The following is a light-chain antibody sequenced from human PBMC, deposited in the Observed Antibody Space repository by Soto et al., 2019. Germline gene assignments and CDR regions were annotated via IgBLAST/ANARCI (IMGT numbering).Light chain of an antibody. V-gene: IGKV1D-16*01. CDR3: QQYNSYPLT. CDR2: GAS. CDR1: QFISNW. Sequence: DIQMIQSPSSLSASVGDRVTITCLASQFISNWLAWYQQKPETAPKSLIFGASTLQSGVPSRFSGSGFGTYFTLTINGLQPEDFATYFCQQYNSYPLTFGGGTKVGI. J-gene: IGKJ4*01.